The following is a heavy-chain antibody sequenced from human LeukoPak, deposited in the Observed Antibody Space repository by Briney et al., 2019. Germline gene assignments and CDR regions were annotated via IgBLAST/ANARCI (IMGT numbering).Heavy chain of an antibody. J-gene: IGHJ4*02. Sequence: GGSLRLSCTASGFIFGDYAMSWVRQAPEKGLEWVAFIRSTAYGATTEYAASVKDRFTISRDDSKRIAYLQMNSLKTDDTAVYYCTRGVYQLLYFDYWDQGALVTVSS. D-gene: IGHD6-13*01. V-gene: IGHV3-49*04. CDR2: IRSTAYGATT. CDR1: GFIFGDYA. CDR3: TRGVYQLLYFDY.